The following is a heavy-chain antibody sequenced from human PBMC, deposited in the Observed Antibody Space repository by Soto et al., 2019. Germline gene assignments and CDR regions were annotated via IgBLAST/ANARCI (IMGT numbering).Heavy chain of an antibody. J-gene: IGHJ5*02. Sequence: PGGSLRLSCAASGFTFSDYYMSWIRQAPGKGLEWVSYISSSSSYTNYADSVKGRFTISRDNAKNSLYLQMNSLRAEDTAVYYCARDSDNNWFDPWGQGTLVTVSS. V-gene: IGHV3-11*06. CDR3: ARDSDNNWFDP. CDR2: ISSSSSYT. CDR1: GFTFSDYY.